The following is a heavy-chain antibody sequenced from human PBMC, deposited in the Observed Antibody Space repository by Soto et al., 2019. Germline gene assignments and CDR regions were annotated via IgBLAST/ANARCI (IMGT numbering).Heavy chain of an antibody. CDR3: ARGHSTDCSNGVCSFFYNHEMDV. V-gene: IGHV1-2*04. CDR2: INPKSGGT. Sequence: GXSVKVSCKASGYSLTDYHVHWVRQAPGQGLEWLGRINPKSGGTSTAQKFQGWVTMTRDRSISTVYMELTRLRSDDTAVYFCARGHSTDCSNGVCSFFYNHEMDVWGQGTTVTVSS. CDR1: GYSLTDYH. J-gene: IGHJ6*02. D-gene: IGHD2-8*01.